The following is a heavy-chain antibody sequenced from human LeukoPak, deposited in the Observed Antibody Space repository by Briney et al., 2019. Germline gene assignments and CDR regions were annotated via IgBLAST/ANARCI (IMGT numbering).Heavy chain of an antibody. D-gene: IGHD3-10*01. Sequence: ASVKVSCKASGYTFTSYDINWVRQATGQGLEWMGWMNPNSGNTGYAQKFQGRVTITRSTSISTAYMELSSLRSEDTAVYYCTTDDDGRITMVRGVIIWADYFDYWGQGTLVTVSS. J-gene: IGHJ4*02. CDR1: GYTFTSYD. CDR2: MNPNSGNT. V-gene: IGHV1-8*03. CDR3: TTDDDGRITMVRGVIIWADYFDY.